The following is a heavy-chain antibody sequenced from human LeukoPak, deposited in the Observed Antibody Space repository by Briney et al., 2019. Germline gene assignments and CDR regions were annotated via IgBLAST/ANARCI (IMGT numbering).Heavy chain of an antibody. CDR1: GFTFYDYA. D-gene: IGHD2-15*01. V-gene: IGHV3-9*01. CDR3: AKDNGGPAHYNFYSMDF. CDR2: VSWNSGII. Sequence: GGSLRLSCAASGFTFYDYAMHWVRQAPGKGLEWVSGVSWNSGIIGYADSVKGRFTISRDNAKNSLYLQMNSLRIEDTALYYCAKDNGGPAHYNFYSMDFWGKGTTVTVSS. J-gene: IGHJ6*03.